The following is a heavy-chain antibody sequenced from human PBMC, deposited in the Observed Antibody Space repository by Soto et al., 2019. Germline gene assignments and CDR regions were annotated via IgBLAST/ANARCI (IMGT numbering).Heavy chain of an antibody. CDR1: GASFSGSGYY. D-gene: IGHD6-19*01. Sequence: SETLSLTGPMSGASFSGSGYYWGWIRQPPGKGLEWIGYIYYSGSTNYNPSLKSRVTISVDTSKNQFSLKLSSVTAADTAVYYCAGDGYSSAWYFYWGQGTLVTVSS. J-gene: IGHJ4*02. V-gene: IGHV4-61*05. CDR2: IYYSGST. CDR3: AGDGYSSAWYFY.